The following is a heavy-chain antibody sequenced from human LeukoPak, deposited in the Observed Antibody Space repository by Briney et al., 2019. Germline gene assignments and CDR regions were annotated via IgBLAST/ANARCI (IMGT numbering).Heavy chain of an antibody. V-gene: IGHV3-23*01. J-gene: IGHJ4*02. CDR2: ISGSGGST. CDR3: AKEMQDYYDSSGAVY. Sequence: GGSLRLSCAASGFTFSSYAMSWVRQAPGKGLEWVPAISGSGGSTYYADSVKGRFTISRDNSKNTLYLQMNSLRAEDTAVYYCAKEMQDYYDSSGAVYWGQGTLVTVSS. CDR1: GFTFSSYA. D-gene: IGHD3-22*01.